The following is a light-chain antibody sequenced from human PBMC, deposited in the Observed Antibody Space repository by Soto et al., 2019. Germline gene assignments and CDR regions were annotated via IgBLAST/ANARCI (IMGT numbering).Light chain of an antibody. V-gene: IGKV2D-29*01. Sequence: MVMTHTPLSLSVTPGQPAGISGNARQILRQSDGNTYLYWYLQKPGQPPQLLIYAVSNRFSGVPDRFSGSGSGTDFTLKISRVEAEDVGVYYCMQSIQLPRTFGQGTKVDIK. CDR3: MQSIQLPRT. CDR2: AVS. CDR1: QILRQSDGNTY. J-gene: IGKJ1*01.